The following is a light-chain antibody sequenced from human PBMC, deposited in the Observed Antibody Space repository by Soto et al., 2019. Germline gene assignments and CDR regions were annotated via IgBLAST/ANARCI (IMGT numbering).Light chain of an antibody. CDR3: QQRTTSLT. CDR2: ESS. Sequence: EIVLTQSPATLSLSAGERAILACRASQSVTSHLAWYQQKPGQAPRLLIYESSNRATGIPARFSGSGSGTDFTLTISSLEPEDFAVYYCQQRTTSLTFGGGTMVEIK. V-gene: IGKV3-11*01. J-gene: IGKJ4*01. CDR1: QSVTSH.